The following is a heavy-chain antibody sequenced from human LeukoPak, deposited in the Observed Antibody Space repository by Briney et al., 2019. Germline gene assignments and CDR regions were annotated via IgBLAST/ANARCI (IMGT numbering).Heavy chain of an antibody. CDR2: IRKDGKEI. D-gene: IGHD3-16*02. CDR3: ASSKRGTYRFDAYDI. V-gene: IGHV3-7*01. Sequence: GGSLGLSCATSGFTSTTYWISWVRQAPGKGLEWVANIRKDGKEIDYVDSVKGRFTISSDHAKRSINLQMSSLRVEDTAVYYCASSKRGTYRFDAYDIWGQGTMVTVSS. CDR1: GFTSTTYW. J-gene: IGHJ3*02.